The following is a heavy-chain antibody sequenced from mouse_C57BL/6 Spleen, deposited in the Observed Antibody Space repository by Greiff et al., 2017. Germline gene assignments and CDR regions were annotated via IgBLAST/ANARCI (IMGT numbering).Heavy chain of an antibody. D-gene: IGHD1-1*01. CDR2: INPGSGGT. Sequence: QVTLKVSGAELVRPGTSVKVSCKASGYAFTTYLIEWVKQRPGQGLEWIGVINPGSGGTNYNEKFKGKATLTADKSSSTAYMQLSSLTSEDSAVYVGARAHYYGSSPAYWGQGTLVTVSA. CDR3: ARAHYYGSSPAY. CDR1: GYAFTTYL. V-gene: IGHV1-54*01. J-gene: IGHJ3*01.